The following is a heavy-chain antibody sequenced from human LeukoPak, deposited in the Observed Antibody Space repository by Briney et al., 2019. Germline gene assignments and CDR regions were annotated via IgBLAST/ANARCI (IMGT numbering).Heavy chain of an antibody. J-gene: IGHJ5*02. Sequence: AGGSLRLSCAASGFTFSSYSVNWVRQAPGKGLEWVSGISGSGGSTYYADSVKGRFTISRDNSKKTLFLQMNSLRADDTAVYYCAKDLGSLRAGSGFDPWGQGTLVTVSS. CDR2: ISGSGGST. D-gene: IGHD3-10*01. CDR3: AKDLGSLRAGSGFDP. V-gene: IGHV3-23*01. CDR1: GFTFSSYS.